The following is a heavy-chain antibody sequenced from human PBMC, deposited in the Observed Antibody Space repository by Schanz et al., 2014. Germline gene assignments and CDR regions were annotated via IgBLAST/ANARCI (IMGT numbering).Heavy chain of an antibody. CDR1: GYTFTTYA. J-gene: IGHJ4*02. Sequence: QVPLVQSGAEVKKPGASVRVSCKASGYTFTTYAMSWVRQAPGQGLEWVGWISAYNGNTKYPQKLQGRVTMTTDTSTSTAYMELSSLRSEDTAVYSWARGIGGYGANNYFDYWGQGTLVTVSS. D-gene: IGHD5-12*01. CDR2: ISAYNGNT. V-gene: IGHV1-18*01. CDR3: ARGIGGYGANNYFDY.